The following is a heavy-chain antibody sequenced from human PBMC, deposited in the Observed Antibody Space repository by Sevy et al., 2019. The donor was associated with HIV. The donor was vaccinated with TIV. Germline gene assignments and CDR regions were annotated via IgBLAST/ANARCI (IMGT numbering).Heavy chain of an antibody. J-gene: IGHJ6*02. CDR3: ARTASIDYFFYYAMDV. CDR1: GFTFSTYW. Sequence: GGSLRLSCAASGFTFSTYWMHWARQAPGKGLVWVSRVNSDGSSTIYADSVKRRFTISRDNAKNTLYLQMNSLRAEDTAVYYCARTASIDYFFYYAMDVWGQGTTVTVSS. V-gene: IGHV3-74*01. CDR2: VNSDGSST.